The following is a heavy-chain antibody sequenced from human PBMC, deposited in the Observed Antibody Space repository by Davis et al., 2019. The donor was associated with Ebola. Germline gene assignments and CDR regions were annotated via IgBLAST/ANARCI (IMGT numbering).Heavy chain of an antibody. J-gene: IGHJ4*02. CDR1: GYTLTELS. V-gene: IGHV1-24*01. D-gene: IGHD1-26*01. CDR2: FDPEDGET. Sequence: ASVKVSCKVSGYTLTELSMHWVRQAPGKGLEWMGGFDPEDGETIYAQKFQGRVTMTEDTSTDTAYMELSSLRSEDTAVYYCATDLGGATPFDYWGQGTRVTVSS. CDR3: ATDLGGATPFDY.